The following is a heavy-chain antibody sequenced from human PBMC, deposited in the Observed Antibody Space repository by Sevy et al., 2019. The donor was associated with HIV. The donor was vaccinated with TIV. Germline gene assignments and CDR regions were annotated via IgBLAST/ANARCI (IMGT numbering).Heavy chain of an antibody. CDR2: IKEDGSEK. CDR3: ARDWRGYIGSGSDYYYYGMDV. J-gene: IGHJ6*02. V-gene: IGHV3-7*03. Sequence: GGSLRLSCAASGFAFNSYWMSWVRQAPGMGLQWVGTIKEDGSEKYYVVSMKGRFTISRDNAKNSLYLQMNSLRAEDTAVYYCARDWRGYIGSGSDYYYYGMDVWGQGTTVTVSS. D-gene: IGHD3-10*01. CDR1: GFAFNSYW.